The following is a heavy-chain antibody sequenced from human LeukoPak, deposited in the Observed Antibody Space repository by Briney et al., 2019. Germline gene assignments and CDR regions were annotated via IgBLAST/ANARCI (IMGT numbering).Heavy chain of an antibody. CDR2: ISGSGSST. D-gene: IGHD6-13*01. J-gene: IGHJ4*02. CDR3: AKALEQETVIALDS. Sequence: GGPLRLSCAASGFTFSSYAMSWVRQAPGKGLEWVSAISGSGSSTYYADSVKGRFTISRDNSKNTLYLQMNSLRAEDTSIYFCAKALEQETVIALDSWGQGTLVTVSS. CDR1: GFTFSSYA. V-gene: IGHV3-23*01.